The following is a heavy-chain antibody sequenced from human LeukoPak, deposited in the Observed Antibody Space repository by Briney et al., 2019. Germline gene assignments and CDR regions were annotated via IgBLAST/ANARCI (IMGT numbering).Heavy chain of an antibody. V-gene: IGHV3-74*01. CDR2: INIDGSST. D-gene: IGHD1-14*01. Sequence: GGSLRLSCAASGFAFSSLYMHWVRQAPGKGLVWVSRINIDGSSTTYADPVKGRFTISRDNTKNTLYLQMNSLRAEDTAVYYCARAITLSRSPAYWGQGTLVTVSS. CDR3: ARAITLSRSPAY. J-gene: IGHJ4*02. CDR1: GFAFSSLY.